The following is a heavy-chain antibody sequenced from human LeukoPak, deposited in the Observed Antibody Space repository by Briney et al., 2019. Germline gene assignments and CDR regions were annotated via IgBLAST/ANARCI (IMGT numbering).Heavy chain of an antibody. CDR3: ARVSRLETEIDY. Sequence: SETLSLTCAVYGGSFSGYYRSWIRQPPGKGLEWIGEINHSGSTNYSPSLKSRVTISVDTSKNQFSLKLSSVTAADTAVYYCARVSRLETEIDYWGQGTLVTVSS. J-gene: IGHJ4*02. CDR2: INHSGST. CDR1: GGSFSGYY. D-gene: IGHD6-19*01. V-gene: IGHV4-34*01.